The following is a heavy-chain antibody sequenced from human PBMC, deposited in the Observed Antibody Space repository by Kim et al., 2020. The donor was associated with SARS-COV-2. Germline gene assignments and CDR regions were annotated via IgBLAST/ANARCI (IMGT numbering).Heavy chain of an antibody. J-gene: IGHJ4*02. CDR2: IDVANTNT. CDR1: GYTFTSYC. Sequence: ASVKVSCKASGYTFTSYCLHWVRQAPGQSLEWMGWIDVANTNTHYSENFQGRVTISRDTSATTVYIELSSLRSEDTAVYYCARDGRSVDYYFAYWGQGTLVTVSS. CDR3: ARDGRSVDYYFAY. V-gene: IGHV1-3*01.